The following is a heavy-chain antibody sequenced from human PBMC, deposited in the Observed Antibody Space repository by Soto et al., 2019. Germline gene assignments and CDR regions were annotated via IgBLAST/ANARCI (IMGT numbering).Heavy chain of an antibody. V-gene: IGHV1-18*01. Sequence: GASVKVSCKASGYTFTSYGISWVRQAPGQGLEWMGWISAYNGNTNYAQKFQGRVTMTTDTSTSTAYLELRSLRSDDTAVFYCARESSYDFWSGKRDYYGMDVWGQGTTVTVSS. J-gene: IGHJ6*02. D-gene: IGHD3-3*01. CDR1: GYTFTSYG. CDR2: ISAYNGNT. CDR3: ARESSYDFWSGKRDYYGMDV.